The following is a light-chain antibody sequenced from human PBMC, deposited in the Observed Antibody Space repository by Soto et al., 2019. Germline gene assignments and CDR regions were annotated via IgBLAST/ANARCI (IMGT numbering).Light chain of an antibody. V-gene: IGKV1-5*03. J-gene: IGKJ1*01. CDR3: QQYNGYRWT. Sequence: DVQITQSPCSLSASVVDRVTITCRASQSISNWLAWHQQKPGKVPKILIYKASSLESGVPSRFSGSGSGTEFTLTISSLQPEDFATYYCQQYNGYRWTFGQGTKVDTK. CDR2: KAS. CDR1: QSISNW.